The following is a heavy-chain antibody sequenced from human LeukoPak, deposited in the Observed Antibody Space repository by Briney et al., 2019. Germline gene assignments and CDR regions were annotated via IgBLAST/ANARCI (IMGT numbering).Heavy chain of an antibody. J-gene: IGHJ4*02. Sequence: SGPALVKPTQTLTLTCTFSGFSLSTSGMCVSWIRQPPGKALEWLARIDWDDVKYYSTSLKTRLTISKDTSKNQVVLTMTNMDPVDTATYYCARMISSSSSLDYWGQGTLVTVSS. D-gene: IGHD6-6*01. CDR2: IDWDDVK. V-gene: IGHV2-70*11. CDR1: GFSLSTSGMC. CDR3: ARMISSSSSLDY.